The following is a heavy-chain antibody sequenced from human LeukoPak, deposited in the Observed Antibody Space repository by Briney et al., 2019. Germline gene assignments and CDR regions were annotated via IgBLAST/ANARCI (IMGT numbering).Heavy chain of an antibody. CDR3: ARDRSGYDPQPIDY. J-gene: IGHJ4*02. V-gene: IGHV4-39*07. CDR1: GGSISSSSYY. D-gene: IGHD5-12*01. Sequence: PSETLSLTCTVSGGSISSSSYYWGWIRQPPGKGLEWIGSIYYSGSTYYNPSLKSRVTISVDTSKNQFSLKLSSVTAADTAVYYCARDRSGYDPQPIDYWGQGTLVTVSS. CDR2: IYYSGST.